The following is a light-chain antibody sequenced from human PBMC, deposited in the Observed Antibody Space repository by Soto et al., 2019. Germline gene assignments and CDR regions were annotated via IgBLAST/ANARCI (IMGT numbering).Light chain of an antibody. J-gene: IGLJ1*01. V-gene: IGLV2-11*01. Sequence: QSALTQPRSVSGSPGQSVTISCAGTSSDVGGYNYVSWYQQHPGKAPKLMIYDVTKRPSGVPNRFSGSKSGNRASLTISGLQAEDEADYYCCSYAGSYSYVFGVGTEVTVL. CDR1: SSDVGGYNY. CDR3: CSYAGSYSYV. CDR2: DVT.